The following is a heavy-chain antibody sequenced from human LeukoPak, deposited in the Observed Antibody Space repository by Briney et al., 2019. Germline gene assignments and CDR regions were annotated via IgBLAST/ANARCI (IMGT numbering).Heavy chain of an antibody. D-gene: IGHD1-14*01. CDR2: MNPKSGYT. CDR3: ARVSPDSDP. V-gene: IGHV1-8*01. Sequence: GASVKVSCKASGYTFTTYDISWVRQATGQGLEWMGWMNPKSGYTGYAQKFQDRVTMTRNTSISTAYMELSRLTSEDTAVYYCARVSPDSDPWGQGTLVTVSS. CDR1: GYTFTTYD. J-gene: IGHJ5*02.